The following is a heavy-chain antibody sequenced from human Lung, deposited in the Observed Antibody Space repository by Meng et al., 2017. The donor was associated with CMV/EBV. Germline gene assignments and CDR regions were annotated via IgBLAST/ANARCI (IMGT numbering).Heavy chain of an antibody. V-gene: IGHV3-30*02. CDR3: ARKRTGTNYYYFDY. CDR1: GFTFSSYA. D-gene: IGHD3/OR15-3a*01. Sequence: SXXASGFTFSSYAMHWVRQAPGKGLQWVAYIQDDANNAYYSDSVKGRFTISRDNSRNRLFLQMNSLRADDTAVYYCARKRTGTNYYYFDYWGQGTLVXVSS. J-gene: IGHJ4*02. CDR2: IQDDANNA.